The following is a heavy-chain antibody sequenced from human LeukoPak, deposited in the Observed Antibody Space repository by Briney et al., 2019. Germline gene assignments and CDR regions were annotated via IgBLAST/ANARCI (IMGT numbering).Heavy chain of an antibody. CDR3: TRMTTGHDY. CDR1: GASFDDYY. CDR2: INHSGYT. J-gene: IGHJ4*02. D-gene: IGHD4-17*01. V-gene: IGHV4-34*01. Sequence: NPSETLSLTCGVSGASFDDYYWSWVRQTPGKGLEWLGEINHSGYTNDSPSLKSRVTLSIDTSRKQFSLNLRSVTVADAGIYCCTRMTTGHDYWGQGTLVTVSS.